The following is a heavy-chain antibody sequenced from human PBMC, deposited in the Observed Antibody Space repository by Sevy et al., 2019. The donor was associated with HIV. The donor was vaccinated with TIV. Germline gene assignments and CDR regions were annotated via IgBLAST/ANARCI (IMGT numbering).Heavy chain of an antibody. Sequence: SETLSLTCTVSDGSISSLNYYWSWIRQHPGKGLEWIGYIYYSERTNYNPSLKSRVIISVDTSKNQLSLRLSSVTAADTAVYYCARANAYLTSDAFDIWGQGTMVTVSS. CDR3: ARANAYLTSDAFDI. J-gene: IGHJ3*02. V-gene: IGHV4-31*03. CDR2: IYYSERT. D-gene: IGHD1-26*01. CDR1: DGSISSLNYY.